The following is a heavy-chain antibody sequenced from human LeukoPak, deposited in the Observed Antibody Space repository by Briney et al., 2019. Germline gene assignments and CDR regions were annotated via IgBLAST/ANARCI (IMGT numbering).Heavy chain of an antibody. CDR1: GFTFSSYG. Sequence: PGGSLRLSCAASGFTFSSYGMHWVRQAPGKGLEWVAVIWYDGSNKYYADSVKGRFTISRDNSKNTLYLQMNSLRAEDTAVYYCAKPWSTTNVVATAFDSWGQGTLVTVSS. J-gene: IGHJ4*02. V-gene: IGHV3-33*06. CDR3: AKPWSTTNVVATAFDS. CDR2: IWYDGSNK. D-gene: IGHD1-26*01.